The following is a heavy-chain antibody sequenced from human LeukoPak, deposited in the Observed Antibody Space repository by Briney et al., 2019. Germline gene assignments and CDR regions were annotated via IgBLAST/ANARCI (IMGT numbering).Heavy chain of an antibody. D-gene: IGHD1-26*01. Sequence: PGGSLRLSCEASGFTFDDYAMYWVRQAPGKGLEWVSGISWNSGNIGYADSVKGRFTISRDNAKNSLYLQMNSLRAEDTAVYYCARDSLGRWEHHFDYWGQGTLVTVSS. V-gene: IGHV3-9*01. CDR3: ARDSLGRWEHHFDY. CDR1: GFTFDDYA. CDR2: ISWNSGNI. J-gene: IGHJ4*02.